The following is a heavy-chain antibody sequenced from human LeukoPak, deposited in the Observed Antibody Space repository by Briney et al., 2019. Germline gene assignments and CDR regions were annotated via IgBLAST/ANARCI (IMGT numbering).Heavy chain of an antibody. J-gene: IGHJ4*02. CDR1: GNTLTGYY. V-gene: IGHV1-46*01. Sequence: ASVKVSCKASGNTLTGYYMHWVRQAPGQGLEWMGIINPSGGSTNYAQKFQGGVTMTRDTSTSTVYMELSSLRSEDTAVYYCAREGQPATAFDYWGQGTLVTVSS. CDR2: INPSGGST. CDR3: AREGQPATAFDY. D-gene: IGHD2-15*01.